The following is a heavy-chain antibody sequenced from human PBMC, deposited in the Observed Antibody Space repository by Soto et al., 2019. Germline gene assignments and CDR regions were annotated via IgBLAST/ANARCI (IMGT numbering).Heavy chain of an antibody. CDR1: GFTFTRYW. CDR2: IKQDGGEK. D-gene: IGHD6-19*01. Sequence: GGSLRLSCAASGFTFTRYWMNWVRQAPGKGPEWVANIKQDGGEKYYVDSVKGRFTISRDNADNSLILQMNGLRAEDTAVYYCARGMTVAANWFDSWGQGTLVTVSS. J-gene: IGHJ5*01. CDR3: ARGMTVAANWFDS. V-gene: IGHV3-7*02.